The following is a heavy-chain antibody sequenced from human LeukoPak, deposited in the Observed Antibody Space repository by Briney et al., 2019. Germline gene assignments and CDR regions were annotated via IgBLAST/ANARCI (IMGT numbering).Heavy chain of an antibody. J-gene: IGHJ4*02. Sequence: PGGSLRLSCAASGSTFSSYAMSWVRQAPGKGLEWVLGISGSGGITHYADSVKGRFTISRDNSKNTLYVQMNSLRAEDTAVYYCAKDRGYRYCSGGTCSGPYYFDYWGQGTLVTVSS. CDR2: ISGSGGIT. CDR1: GSTFSSYA. D-gene: IGHD2-15*01. V-gene: IGHV3-23*01. CDR3: AKDRGYRYCSGGTCSGPYYFDY.